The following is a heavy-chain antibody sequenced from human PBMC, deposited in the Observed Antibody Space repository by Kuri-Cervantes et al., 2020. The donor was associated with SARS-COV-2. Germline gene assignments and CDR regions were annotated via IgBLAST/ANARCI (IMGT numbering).Heavy chain of an antibody. CDR1: GFTFGDYA. D-gene: IGHD2-15*01. CDR2: IRSKAYGGTT. CDR3: TTDPSGFPATYNWFDP. J-gene: IGHJ5*02. Sequence: GGSLRLSCTASGFTFGDYAMSWVRQAPGKGLEWVGFIRSKAYGGTTEYAASVKGRFTISRDDSKSIAYLQMNSLKTEDTAVYYCTTDPSGFPATYNWFDPWGQGTLVTVSS. V-gene: IGHV3-49*04.